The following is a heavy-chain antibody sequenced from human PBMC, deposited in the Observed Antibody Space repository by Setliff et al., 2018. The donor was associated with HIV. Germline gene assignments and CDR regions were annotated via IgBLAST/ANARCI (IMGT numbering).Heavy chain of an antibody. CDR3: ARYGSGLDY. Sequence: PGESLKISCKGFGYKFTDYWVGWVRQMPGEGLEWMGVIYGDGSDPRYSPSFQGQVTISVDKSINTAYLRWTSLKASDTALYYCARYGSGLDYWGEGTTVTVSS. CDR1: GYKFTDYW. J-gene: IGHJ6*04. D-gene: IGHD6-19*01. V-gene: IGHV5-51*01. CDR2: IYGDGSDP.